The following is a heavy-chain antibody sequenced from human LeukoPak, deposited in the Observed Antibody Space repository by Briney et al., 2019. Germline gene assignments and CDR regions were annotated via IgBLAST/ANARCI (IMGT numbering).Heavy chain of an antibody. J-gene: IGHJ4*02. CDR2: IYSGGST. CDR3: ARERGATTRYFDY. V-gene: IGHV3-53*01. D-gene: IGHD1-26*01. CDR1: GFTFSSYA. Sequence: GGSLRLSCSASGFTFSSYAMSWVRQAPGKGLEWVSVIYSGGSTYYADSVKGRFTISRDNSKNTLYLQMNSLRAEDTAVYYCARERGATTRYFDYWGQGTLVTVSS.